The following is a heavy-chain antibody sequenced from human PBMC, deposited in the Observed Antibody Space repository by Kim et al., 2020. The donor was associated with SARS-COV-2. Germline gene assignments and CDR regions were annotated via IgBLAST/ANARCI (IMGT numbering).Heavy chain of an antibody. D-gene: IGHD3-10*01. Sequence: QKFQGRVTITADESTSTAYMELSSLRSEDTAVYYCARDGGSGYYGSGKGYWGQGTLVTVSS. CDR3: ARDGGSGYYGSGKGY. J-gene: IGHJ4*02. V-gene: IGHV1-69*01.